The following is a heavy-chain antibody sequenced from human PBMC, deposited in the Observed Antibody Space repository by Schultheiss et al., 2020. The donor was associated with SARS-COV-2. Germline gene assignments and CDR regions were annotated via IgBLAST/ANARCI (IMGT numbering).Heavy chain of an antibody. CDR1: GYSFTNYW. V-gene: IGHV5-51*01. Sequence: GESLKISCKGSGYSFTNYWIGWVRQMPGKGLEWMGIIYPGDSDTKYSPSFQGQVTISADKSISTAYLQWSSLKASDTAMYYCARPKLGMLVGFDYWGQGTLVTVSS. J-gene: IGHJ4*02. D-gene: IGHD7-27*01. CDR2: IYPGDSDT. CDR3: ARPKLGMLVGFDY.